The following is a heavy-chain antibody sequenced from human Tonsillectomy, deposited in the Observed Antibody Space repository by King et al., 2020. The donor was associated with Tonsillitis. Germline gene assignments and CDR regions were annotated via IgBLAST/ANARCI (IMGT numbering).Heavy chain of an antibody. CDR3: ARDANWNDVYYGMDV. CDR1: GFTFSSYW. Sequence: VQLVESGGGLVQPGGSLRLSCAASGFTFSSYWMSWVRQAPGKGLEWVANIRHDGSEKYYVDSVKGRFTISRDNAKNSLYVQMNSLRAEDTAVYYWARDANWNDVYYGMDVWGQGTTVTVSS. J-gene: IGHJ6*02. V-gene: IGHV3-7*03. CDR2: IRHDGSEK. D-gene: IGHD1-20*01.